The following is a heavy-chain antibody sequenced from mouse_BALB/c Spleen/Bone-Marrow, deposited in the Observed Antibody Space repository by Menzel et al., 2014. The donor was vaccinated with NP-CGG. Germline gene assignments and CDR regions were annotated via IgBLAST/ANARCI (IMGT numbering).Heavy chain of an antibody. Sequence: QVQLKQSGAELARPGASVKMSCRASGYTFTTCTMHWVKQRPGQGLEWIGYINPSSGYTYYNQKFKDKATLTADKSSSAAYLQLSSLTSEDSAVYYCARVYGNYDAMDYWGQGTSVTVSS. CDR3: ARVYGNYDAMDY. CDR1: GYTFTTCT. J-gene: IGHJ4*01. CDR2: INPSSGYT. V-gene: IGHV1-4*01. D-gene: IGHD2-1*01.